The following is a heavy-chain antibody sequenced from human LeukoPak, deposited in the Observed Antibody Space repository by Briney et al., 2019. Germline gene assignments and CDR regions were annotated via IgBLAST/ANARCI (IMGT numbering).Heavy chain of an antibody. Sequence: GRSLRLSCAASGFTFDDYAMHWVRQAPGRGLEWVSSISWNSGGRDYADSVKGRFTISRDNAKNSLYLQMNSLRAEDTALYYCARDIDSVVYCFGGSCYFDYWGQGTLVTVSS. D-gene: IGHD2-15*01. CDR3: ARDIDSVVYCFGGSCYFDY. CDR1: GFTFDDYA. CDR2: ISWNSGGR. V-gene: IGHV3-9*01. J-gene: IGHJ4*02.